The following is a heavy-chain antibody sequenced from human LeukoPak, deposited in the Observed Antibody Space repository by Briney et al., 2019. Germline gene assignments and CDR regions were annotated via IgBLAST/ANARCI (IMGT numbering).Heavy chain of an antibody. J-gene: IGHJ4*02. CDR3: ARGGEYCSGGSCPFDY. CDR2: IYYSGST. CDR1: GGSISSYY. V-gene: IGHV4-59*01. Sequence: SETLSLTCTVSGGSISSYYWSWIRQPPGKGLEWIGYIYYSGSTNYNPSLKSRVTISVDTSKNQFSLKLSSVTAADTAVYYCARGGEYCSGGSCPFDYWGQGTLVTVSS. D-gene: IGHD2-15*01.